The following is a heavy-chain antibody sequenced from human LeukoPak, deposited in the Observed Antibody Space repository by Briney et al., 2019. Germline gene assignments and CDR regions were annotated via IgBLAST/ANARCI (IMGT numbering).Heavy chain of an antibody. CDR2: ISGDGDKT. V-gene: IGHV3-43*02. J-gene: IGHJ5*02. CDR3: AKDFVLGVFWFDP. D-gene: IGHD3-10*01. Sequence: GGSLRLSCATSGFIFDDYAMHWVRQAPGKGLEWVSFISGDGDKTYYGDSVKGRFTISRDSRKKSLYLQMNSLRNEDIALYYCAKDFVLGVFWFDPWGRGTLVTVSS. CDR1: GFIFDDYA.